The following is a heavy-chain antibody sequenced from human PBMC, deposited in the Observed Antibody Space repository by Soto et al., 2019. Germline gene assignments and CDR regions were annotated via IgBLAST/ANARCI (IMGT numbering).Heavy chain of an antibody. J-gene: IGHJ3*02. D-gene: IGHD1-26*01. CDR3: TTGGTVGATPDAFDI. CDR2: IKSKTDGGTT. Sequence: GGSPRLSCAACGFTVCNAWMNWVRQDPGKGLEWVGRIKSKTDGGTTDYAAPVKGRFTISRDDSKNTLYLQMNSLKTEDTAVYYCTTGGTVGATPDAFDIWGQGTMVTVSS. CDR1: GFTVCNAW. V-gene: IGHV3-15*07.